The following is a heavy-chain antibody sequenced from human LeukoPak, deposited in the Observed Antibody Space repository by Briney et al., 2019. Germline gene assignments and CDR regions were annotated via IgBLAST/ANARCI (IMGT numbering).Heavy chain of an antibody. D-gene: IGHD2-2*01. J-gene: IGHJ4*02. CDR2: IYEGDSDT. CDR1: GYSFTRYW. Sequence: GESLKISCQGSGYSFTRYWIAWVRQMPGKGLEWMGIIYEGDSDTRYSPSFQGQVFISADKSISTAYLQWSSLKASDTAMYHCVRCSSGFINSPFDYWGQGTLVTVSS. CDR3: VRCSSGFINSPFDY. V-gene: IGHV5-51*01.